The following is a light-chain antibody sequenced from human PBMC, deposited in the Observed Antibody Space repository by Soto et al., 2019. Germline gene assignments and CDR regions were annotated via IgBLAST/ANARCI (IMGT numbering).Light chain of an antibody. V-gene: IGLV2-14*01. CDR1: ISDVGANNY. CDR3: SSYINSITFVV. CDR2: EVS. Sequence: QSALTQPASVSGSPGQPITISCTGTISDVGANNYVSWYQHHPGKAPKLLIYEVSNRPSGVSSRFSGSKSGNTASLTISGLQAEDEADYYCSSYINSITFVVFGGGTKLTVL. J-gene: IGLJ2*01.